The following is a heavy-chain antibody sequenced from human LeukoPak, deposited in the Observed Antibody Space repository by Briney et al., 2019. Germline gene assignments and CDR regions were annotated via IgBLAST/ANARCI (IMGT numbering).Heavy chain of an antibody. V-gene: IGHV3-30*04. Sequence: GGSLRLSCAASGFTFSGYPMHWVRQAPGKGLDWVAIISDDGSRKFYADSVEGRFTISRDNSKNTLFLQMNSLRAEDTAVYYCVRGVYNNGNMNDYWGQGTLVTVSS. CDR1: GFTFSGYP. D-gene: IGHD5/OR15-5a*01. CDR2: ISDDGSRK. J-gene: IGHJ4*02. CDR3: VRGVYNNGNMNDY.